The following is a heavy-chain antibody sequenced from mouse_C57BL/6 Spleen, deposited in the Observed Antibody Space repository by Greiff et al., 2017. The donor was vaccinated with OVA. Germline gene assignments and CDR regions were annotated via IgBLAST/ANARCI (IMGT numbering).Heavy chain of an antibody. V-gene: IGHV5-4*03. CDR3: ARKGAYYGSSHWYFDV. J-gene: IGHJ1*03. Sequence: EVKVVESGGGLVKPGGSLKLSCAASGFTFSSYAMSWVRQTPEKRLEWVATISDGGSYTYYPDNVKGRFTLSRDNAKNKLYLQMSHLTSEDTAMYYCARKGAYYGSSHWYFDVWGTGTTVTVSS. CDR2: ISDGGSYT. CDR1: GFTFSSYA. D-gene: IGHD1-1*01.